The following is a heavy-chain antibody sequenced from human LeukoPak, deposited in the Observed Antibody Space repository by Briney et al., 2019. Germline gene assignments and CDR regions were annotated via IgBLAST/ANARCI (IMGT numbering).Heavy chain of an antibody. CDR1: GYSFSTYW. CDR2: IYPGDSDA. CDR3: ARQGRIVVVTTTHDALDI. Sequence: GESLKISCTGFGYSFSTYWIGWVRQMPGKGLEWMGIIYPGDSDARYSPSLQGQVTISVDKSISTAYLQWSSLKASDTAMYYCARQGRIVVVTTTHDALDIWGQGTMVTVSS. V-gene: IGHV5-51*01. J-gene: IGHJ3*02. D-gene: IGHD2-21*02.